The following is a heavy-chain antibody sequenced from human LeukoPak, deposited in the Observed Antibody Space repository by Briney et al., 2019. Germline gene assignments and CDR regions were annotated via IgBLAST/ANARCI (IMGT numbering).Heavy chain of an antibody. V-gene: IGHV3-33*08. D-gene: IGHD6-19*01. CDR3: ARDCGSSGWYV. CDR1: RFTFSSYD. J-gene: IGHJ4*02. CDR2: IWYDWRKK. Sequence: PGRSLRLSCGAWRFTFSSYDMHGVRRAPGKALEWVAAIWYDWRKKYYAGCVEGRFTISRDNYKNTLYLQMNRLRAEDTAVYYCARDCGSSGWYVWGQGSLVTVSS.